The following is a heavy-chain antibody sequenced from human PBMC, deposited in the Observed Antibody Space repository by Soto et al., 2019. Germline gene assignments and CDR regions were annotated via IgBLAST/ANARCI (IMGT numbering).Heavy chain of an antibody. J-gene: IGHJ4*02. CDR2: LNPNTGNS. Sequence: QVQLVQSGAAVRKPGASVKVYCEASGSTFTSYDIYWVRQAPGQGLEWMGWLNPNTGNSGDAQKFQGSIPLTSDTGQSQVHMEQSSERCEDTAVYSGARRAGTNGWNGFGAGKYYVDFWGQVTLVTVSS. CDR3: ARRAGTNGWNGFGAGKYYVDF. D-gene: IGHD1-1*01. V-gene: IGHV1-8*01. CDR1: GSTFTSYD.